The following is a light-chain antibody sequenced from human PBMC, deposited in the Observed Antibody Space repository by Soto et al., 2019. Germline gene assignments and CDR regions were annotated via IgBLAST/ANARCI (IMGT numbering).Light chain of an antibody. Sequence: EIVLTLSSGTVSLSLGEIATLSFRASQSVSSSYLAWYQQKPGQAPRLLIYGASNRATGIPARFSGSGSGTDFTLTISSLEPEDFAVYYSQQRSNWPNTFGQGTRLEIK. V-gene: IGKV3D-20*02. J-gene: IGKJ5*01. CDR2: GAS. CDR3: QQRSNWPNT. CDR1: QSVSSSY.